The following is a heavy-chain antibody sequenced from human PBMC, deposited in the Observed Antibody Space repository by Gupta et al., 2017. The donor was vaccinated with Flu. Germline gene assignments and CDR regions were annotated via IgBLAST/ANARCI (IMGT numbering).Heavy chain of an antibody. CDR2: ISSSSSGI. J-gene: IGHJ4*02. CDR1: GFTFTAYM. D-gene: IGHD6-6*01. CDR3: VRRASVKGADY. Sequence: EVRLVESGGGPVTPGGSLRLSCAASGFTFTAYMMAWVRQAPGKGLEWVSSISSSSSGIHYADSLKGRFTVSRDNAKSSLYLQMSSLRAEDTGVYYCVRRASVKGADYWGQGIQVTVSS. V-gene: IGHV3-21*06.